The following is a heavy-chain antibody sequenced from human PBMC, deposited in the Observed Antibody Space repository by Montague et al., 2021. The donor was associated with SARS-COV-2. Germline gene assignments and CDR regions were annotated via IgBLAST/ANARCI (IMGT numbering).Heavy chain of an antibody. CDR1: GFSLSTSGVG. CDR3: ARRITIYAFDI. V-gene: IGHV2-5*02. Sequence: PALVKPTQTLTLTCTFSGFSLSTSGVGVGWIRQPPGKALEWLALIYWDDDKRYSPSLKSRLTITKDTSKNQVVLTMTNMDPVDTATYYCARRITIYAFDIWDQGTMVTVSS. D-gene: IGHD3-3*01. J-gene: IGHJ3*02. CDR2: IYWDDDK.